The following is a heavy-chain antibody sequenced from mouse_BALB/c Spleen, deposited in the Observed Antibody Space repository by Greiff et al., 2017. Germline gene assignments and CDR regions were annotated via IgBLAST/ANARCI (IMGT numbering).Heavy chain of an antibody. CDR3: ARDYDGGGYYAMDY. CDR2: ISSGSSTI. Sequence: EVKLVESGGGLVQPGGSRKLSCAASGFTFSSFGMHWVRQAPEKGLEWVAYISSGSSTIYYADTVKGRFTISRDNPKNTLFLQMTSLRSEDTAMYYCARDYDGGGYYAMDYWGQGTSVTVSS. CDR1: GFTFSSFG. D-gene: IGHD2-4*01. J-gene: IGHJ4*01. V-gene: IGHV5-17*02.